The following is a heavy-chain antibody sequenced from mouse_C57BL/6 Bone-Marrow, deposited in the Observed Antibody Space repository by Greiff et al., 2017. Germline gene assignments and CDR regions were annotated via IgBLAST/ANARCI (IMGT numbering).Heavy chain of an antibody. D-gene: IGHD4-1*01. CDR2: IRNKANGYTT. J-gene: IGHJ2*01. Sequence: EVMLVESGGGLVQPGGSLSLSCAASGFTFTDYYMSWVRQPPGKALEWLGFIRNKANGYTTEYSASVKGRFTISRDNSQSILYLQMNALRAEDSATYYCARYTGTFNYWGQGTTLTVSS. CDR1: GFTFTDYY. V-gene: IGHV7-3*01. CDR3: ARYTGTFNY.